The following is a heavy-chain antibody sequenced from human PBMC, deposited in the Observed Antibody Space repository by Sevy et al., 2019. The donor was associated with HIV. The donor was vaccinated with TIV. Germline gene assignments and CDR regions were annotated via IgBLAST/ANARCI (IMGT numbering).Heavy chain of an antibody. CDR3: AKWSSGQWLGGDAFDI. D-gene: IGHD6-19*01. CDR1: GFTFSSYA. J-gene: IGHJ3*02. V-gene: IGHV3-23*01. Sequence: GGSLRLSCAASGFTFSSYAMSWVRQAPGKGLEWVSAISGSGRSTYYADSVKGRFTISRDNSKNTLYLQMNSLRAEDTAVYYCAKWSSGQWLGGDAFDIWGQGTMVTVSS. CDR2: ISGSGRST.